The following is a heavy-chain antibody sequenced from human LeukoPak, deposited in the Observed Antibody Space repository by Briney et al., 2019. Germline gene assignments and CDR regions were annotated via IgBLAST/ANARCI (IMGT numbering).Heavy chain of an antibody. CDR2: ISSSGSIM. Sequence: GGSLRLSCAASGFSFSSYEMNWVRQAPGKGLEWVSYISSSGSIMYSADSVKGRFTISRDNAKNSLYLQMNSLRAEDTTIYYCSGQYSSSSVVDYWGQGTLVTVSS. CDR1: GFSFSSYE. D-gene: IGHD6-6*01. CDR3: SGQYSSSSVVDY. J-gene: IGHJ4*02. V-gene: IGHV3-48*03.